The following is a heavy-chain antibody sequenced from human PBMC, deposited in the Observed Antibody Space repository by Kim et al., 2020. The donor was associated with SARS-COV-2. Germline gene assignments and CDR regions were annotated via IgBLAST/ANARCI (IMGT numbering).Heavy chain of an antibody. CDR3: ARDPATSHPSHMDV. D-gene: IGHD2-15*01. CDR2: IWYDETNK. Sequence: GGSLRLSCVASGFSFSSYGMHWVRQAPGKGLEWVAVIWYDETNKYYADSVKGRFTISRDNSKNTLYLQMNSLRAEDTAVYYCARDPATSHPSHMDVWGRGTTVTVSS. CDR1: GFSFSSYG. J-gene: IGHJ6*03. V-gene: IGHV3-33*01.